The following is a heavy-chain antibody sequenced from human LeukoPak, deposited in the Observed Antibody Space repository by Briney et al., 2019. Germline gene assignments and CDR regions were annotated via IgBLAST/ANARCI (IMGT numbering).Heavy chain of an antibody. V-gene: IGHV1-2*02. CDR3: ARVRLSSSSQSAHYYYYYMDV. J-gene: IGHJ6*03. CDR2: INPNSGGT. CDR1: GYTFTGYY. Sequence: GASVKVSCKASGYTFTGYYMHWVRQAPGQGLEWMGWINPNSGGTNYAQKFQGRVTMTRDTSISTAYMELSRLRSDDTAVYYCARVRLSSSSQSAHYYYYYMDVWGKGTTVTVSS. D-gene: IGHD6-6*01.